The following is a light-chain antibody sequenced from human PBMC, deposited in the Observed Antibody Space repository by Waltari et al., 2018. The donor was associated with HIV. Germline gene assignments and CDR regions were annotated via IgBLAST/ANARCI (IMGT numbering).Light chain of an antibody. CDR3: AAWDDSLNGPL. CDR1: SSNIGSNA. V-gene: IGLV1-44*01. J-gene: IGLJ3*02. CDR2: SDN. Sequence: QSVLTQPPSASGTPGQRVTISSSGSSSNIGSNAVNWYQQVPGTAPKLRIYSDNQRPSGVPDRFSGSKSGTSASLAISGLQSEDEANYYWAAWDDSLNGPLFGGGTKLTVL.